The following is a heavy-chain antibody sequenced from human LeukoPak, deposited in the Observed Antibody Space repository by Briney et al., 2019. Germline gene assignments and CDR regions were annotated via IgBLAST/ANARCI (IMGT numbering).Heavy chain of an antibody. CDR1: GFTVSSKY. CDR2: IYSGGST. V-gene: IGHV3-66*01. D-gene: IGHD3-22*01. CDR3: ARDCSASSSDYYPLGY. J-gene: IGHJ4*02. Sequence: GRSLRLSCAASGFTVSSKYMSWVRQAPGKGLEWVSVIYSGGSTYYADSVKGRFTISRDNSKNTVYLQMNSLRAEDTAVYYCARDCSASSSDYYPLGYWGQGTLVTVSS.